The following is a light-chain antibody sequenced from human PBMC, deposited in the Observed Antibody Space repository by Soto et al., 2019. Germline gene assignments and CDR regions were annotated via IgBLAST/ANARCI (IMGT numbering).Light chain of an antibody. J-gene: IGKJ4*01. V-gene: IGKV1-16*02. CDR3: QQYNNFPLT. CDR1: QYISNY. CDR2: AAS. Sequence: DIQMTQSPSSLSASVGDTVTITCRASQYISNYVAWFQQKPGQAPKSLIYAASKLHSVVPSKFTGSGSGTDFPLTISSLQPDDAATYYCQQYNNFPLTFGGGTKVEI.